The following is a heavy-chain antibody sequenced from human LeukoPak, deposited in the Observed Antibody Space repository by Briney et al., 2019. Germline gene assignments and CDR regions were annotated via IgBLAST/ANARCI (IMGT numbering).Heavy chain of an antibody. J-gene: IGHJ4*02. CDR3: ANTNDCAKCYFDY. V-gene: IGHV3-23*01. Sequence: GGSLRLSCAASGFTFSSDAMSWVRQAPGKGLEWVSAISGSGGSTYYADSVKGRVTISRDNSKNTLYLQMNSLRAEDTAVYYGANTNDCAKCYFDYWGQGTLVTVSS. CDR1: GFTFSSDA. CDR2: ISGSGGST. D-gene: IGHD2-21*02.